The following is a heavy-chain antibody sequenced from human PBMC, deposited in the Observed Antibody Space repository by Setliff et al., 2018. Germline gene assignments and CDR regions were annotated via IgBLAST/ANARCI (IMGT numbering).Heavy chain of an antibody. D-gene: IGHD2-15*01. V-gene: IGHV1-69*05. J-gene: IGHJ6*03. CDR3: AREKVAVVSATSYHYYMDV. CDR1: GGTFSNIG. Sequence: SVKVSCKASGGTFSNIGISWVRQAPGQGLEWMGGIIPLFGTTNYAQEFQGRVTITTDESTNTAYMELSSLRSEDTAMYYCAREKVAVVSATSYHYYMDVWGKGTTVTVS. CDR2: IIPLFGTT.